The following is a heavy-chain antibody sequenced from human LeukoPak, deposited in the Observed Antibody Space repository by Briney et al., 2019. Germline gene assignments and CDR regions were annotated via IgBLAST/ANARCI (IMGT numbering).Heavy chain of an antibody. V-gene: IGHV4-34*01. CDR1: GGSFSGYY. CDR2: INHSGST. J-gene: IGHJ6*03. Sequence: SETLSLTCTVYGGSFSGYYWSWSRQPPGKGLEWIGEINHSGSTNYNPSLKSRVTISVDTTKNQFSLKLSSVTAADTAVYYCARGRGMYSSSSHTYYYYYMDVWGKGTTVTVSS. CDR3: ARGRGMYSSSSHTYYYYYMDV. D-gene: IGHD6-13*01.